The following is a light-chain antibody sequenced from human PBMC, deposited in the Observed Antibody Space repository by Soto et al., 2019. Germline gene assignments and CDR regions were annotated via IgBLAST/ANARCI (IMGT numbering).Light chain of an antibody. CDR1: QSMGSN. CDR3: QQYNKWPPT. CDR2: GAS. Sequence: EIVMTQSPATLSVSPGERATLSCRASQSMGSNLAWFQQKPGQAPRLLIYGASTRDTGIPARFSGSGSGTEFTLTISSLQSEDFAVYHCQQYNKWPPTFGQGTKVDIK. V-gene: IGKV3-15*01. J-gene: IGKJ1*01.